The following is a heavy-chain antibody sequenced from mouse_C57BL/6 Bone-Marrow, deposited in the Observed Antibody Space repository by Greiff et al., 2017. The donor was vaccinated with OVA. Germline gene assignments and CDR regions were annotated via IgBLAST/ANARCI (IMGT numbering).Heavy chain of an antibody. CDR3: ARERGPYYYGSSSFAY. V-gene: IGHV1-26*01. Sequence: VQLQQSGPELVKPGASVKISCKASGYTFTDYYMNWVKQSHGKSLEWIGDINPNNGGTSYNQKFKGKATLTVDKSSSPAYMELRSLTSEDSAVYYCARERGPYYYGSSSFAYWGQGTLVTVSA. CDR1: GYTFTDYY. CDR2: INPNNGGT. D-gene: IGHD1-1*01. J-gene: IGHJ3*01.